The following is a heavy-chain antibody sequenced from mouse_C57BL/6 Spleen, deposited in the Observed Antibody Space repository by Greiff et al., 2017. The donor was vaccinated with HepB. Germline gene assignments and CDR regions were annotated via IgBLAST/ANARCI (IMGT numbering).Heavy chain of an antibody. V-gene: IGHV1-26*01. D-gene: IGHD1-1*01. CDR2: INPDNGGT. Sequence: EVQLQQSGPELVKPGASVTISCKASGYTFTDYYMNWVKQSHGKSLEWIGDINPDNGGTSYNQQFKGKATLTVDKSSSTAYMELRSRTSEDSAVYYCARSHGSSGVDYWGQGTTLTVSS. J-gene: IGHJ2*01. CDR3: ARSHGSSGVDY. CDR1: GYTFTDYY.